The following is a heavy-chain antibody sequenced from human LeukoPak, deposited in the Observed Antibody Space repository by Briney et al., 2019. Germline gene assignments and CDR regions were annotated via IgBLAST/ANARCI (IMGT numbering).Heavy chain of an antibody. J-gene: IGHJ4*02. V-gene: IGHV4-34*01. Sequence: PSETLSHTCAVYGGSFSGYYWSWIRQPPGKGLEWIGEINHSGSTNYNPSLKSRVTISVDTSKNQFSLKLSSVTAADTAVYYCASFQGSNYYFDYWGQGTLVTVSS. CDR3: ASFQGSNYYFDY. CDR2: INHSGST. CDR1: GGSFSGYY.